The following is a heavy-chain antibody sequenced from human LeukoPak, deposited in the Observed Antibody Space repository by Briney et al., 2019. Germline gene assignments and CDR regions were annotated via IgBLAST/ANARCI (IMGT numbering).Heavy chain of an antibody. J-gene: IGHJ4*02. V-gene: IGHV3-30-3*01. CDR1: GFTFSSYA. CDR2: ISYDGSNK. D-gene: IGHD4-17*01. CDR3: ARDGTVTTYDY. Sequence: GGSLRLSCAASGFTFSSYAMHWVRQAPGKGLEWVAVISYDGSNKYYADSVKGRFTISRDNSKNTLYLQMNSLRAEDTAVYYCARDGTVTTYDYWGQGTLVTVSS.